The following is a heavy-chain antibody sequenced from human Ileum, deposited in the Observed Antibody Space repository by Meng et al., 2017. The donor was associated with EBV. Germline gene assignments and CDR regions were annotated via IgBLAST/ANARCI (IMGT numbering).Heavy chain of an antibody. Sequence: QLQLQESGSGLVKPSQTLSLPGAVSGGSISSGGHSWSWIRQPPGKGLEWIGDIQHSGSTYYNPSLKSRVTISVDRSRNQFSLKLSSVTAADTAVYYCARAHPVVYFFDYWGQGTLVTVFS. D-gene: IGHD4-23*01. V-gene: IGHV4-30-2*01. CDR1: GGSISSGGHS. CDR3: ARAHPVVYFFDY. J-gene: IGHJ4*02. CDR2: IQHSGST.